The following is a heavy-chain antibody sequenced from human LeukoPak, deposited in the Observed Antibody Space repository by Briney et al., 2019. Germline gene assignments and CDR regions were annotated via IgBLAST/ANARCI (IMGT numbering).Heavy chain of an antibody. V-gene: IGHV3-9*01. CDR2: ISWNSGSI. CDR1: GFTFDDYA. D-gene: IGHD1-26*01. CDR3: AKDIISGSYYPSGFYYYYGMDV. Sequence: RTGGSLRLSCAASGFTFDDYAMHWVRQAPGKGLEWVSGISWNSGSIGYADSVKGRFTISRDNAKNSLYLQMNSPRAEDTALYYCAKDIISGSYYPSGFYYYYGMDVWGQGTTVTVSS. J-gene: IGHJ6*02.